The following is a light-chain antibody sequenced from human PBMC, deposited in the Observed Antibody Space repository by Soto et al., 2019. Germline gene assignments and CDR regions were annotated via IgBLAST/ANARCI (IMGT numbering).Light chain of an antibody. V-gene: IGKV3-15*01. CDR1: QSVTNN. J-gene: IGKJ1*01. CDR2: GAS. CDR3: QQYNNWPRT. Sequence: EIVLTQSPGTLSLSPWERATLSCRASQSVTNNYLVWYQQKPGQAPRLLIYGASTRATGIPARFSGSGSGTEFTLTISSLQSEDFAVYYCQQYNNWPRTFGQGTKVDIK.